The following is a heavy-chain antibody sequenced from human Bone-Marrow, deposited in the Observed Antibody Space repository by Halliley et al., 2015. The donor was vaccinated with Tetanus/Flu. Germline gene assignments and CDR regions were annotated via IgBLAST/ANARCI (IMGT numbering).Heavy chain of an antibody. V-gene: IGHV4-59*01. J-gene: IGHJ6*02. Sequence: IGYIYYSGTTNYNPSLKSRVTISVDTSKNQFSLKLNSVTAADTAVYYCVRDRSWLVLPCAMDVWGQGTTVTFSS. CDR2: IYYSGTT. D-gene: IGHD3-22*01. CDR3: VRDRSWLVLPCAMDV.